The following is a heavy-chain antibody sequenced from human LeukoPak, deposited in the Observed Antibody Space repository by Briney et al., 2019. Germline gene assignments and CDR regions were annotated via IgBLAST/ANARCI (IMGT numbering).Heavy chain of an antibody. Sequence: PGGSLRLSCAASGFTFSSYAMSWVRKAPGKGLGWVSAISGSGGSTYYADSVKGRFTISRDNSKNTLYLQMNSLRAEDTAVYYCAKDRTVTTPLKWFDPWGQGTLVTVSS. D-gene: IGHD4-17*01. J-gene: IGHJ5*02. CDR3: AKDRTVTTPLKWFDP. V-gene: IGHV3-23*01. CDR1: GFTFSSYA. CDR2: ISGSGGST.